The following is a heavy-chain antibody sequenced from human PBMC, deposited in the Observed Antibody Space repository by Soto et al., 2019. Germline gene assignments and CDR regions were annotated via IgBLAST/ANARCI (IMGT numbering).Heavy chain of an antibody. CDR3: ARDPPYSSGWYAGFDP. CDR2: ISAYNGNT. CDR1: GYTFTSYG. J-gene: IGHJ5*02. Sequence: GASVKVSCKASGYTFTSYGISWVRQAPGQGLEWMGWISAYNGNTNYAQKLQGRVTMTTDTSTSTAYMELRSLRSDGTAVYYCARDPPYSSGWYAGFDPWGQGTLVTVSS. D-gene: IGHD6-19*01. V-gene: IGHV1-18*01.